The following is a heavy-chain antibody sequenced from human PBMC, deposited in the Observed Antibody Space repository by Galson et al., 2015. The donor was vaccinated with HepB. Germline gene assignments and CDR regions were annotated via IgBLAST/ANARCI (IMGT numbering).Heavy chain of an antibody. D-gene: IGHD3-3*01. CDR1: GYTFTSYY. CDR3: ARVLRYSYDFWSGLPYAF. V-gene: IGHV1-46*01. CDR2: INPSGGST. J-gene: IGHJ3*01. Sequence: SVKVSCKASGYTFTSYYMHWVRQAPGQGLEWMGIINPSGGSTSKAQKFQGRVTMTRDTSTSTVYIGLSSLRSEDTAGSDCARVLRYSYDFWSGLPYAF.